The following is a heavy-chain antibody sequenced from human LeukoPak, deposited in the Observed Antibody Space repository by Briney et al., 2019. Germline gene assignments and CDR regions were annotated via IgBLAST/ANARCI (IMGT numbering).Heavy chain of an antibody. CDR2: IYYSGST. CDR1: GGSISSYY. Sequence: SETLSLTCTVSGGSISSYYWSWIRQPPGKGLEWIGYIYYSGSTNYNPSLKSRVTISVDTSKNQFSLKLSSVTAADTAVYYCARDKWDDYWGQGTLVTVSS. CDR3: ARDKWDDY. V-gene: IGHV4-59*01. D-gene: IGHD1-26*01. J-gene: IGHJ4*02.